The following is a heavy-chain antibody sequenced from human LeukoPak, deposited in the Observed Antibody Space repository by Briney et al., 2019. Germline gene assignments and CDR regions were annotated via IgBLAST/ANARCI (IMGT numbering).Heavy chain of an antibody. CDR2: INTNTGNA. CDR1: GYTFTSYA. CDR3: ARPRGRYYYYGMDV. Sequence: ASVKVSCKASGYTFTSYAINWVRQAPGQGLEWMGWINTNTGNAAYAQGLTGRSVFSLDTSVSTAYLEISSLKAEDTAVYYCARPRGRYYYYGMDVWGQGTTVTVS. J-gene: IGHJ6*02. D-gene: IGHD3-16*01. V-gene: IGHV7-4-1*02.